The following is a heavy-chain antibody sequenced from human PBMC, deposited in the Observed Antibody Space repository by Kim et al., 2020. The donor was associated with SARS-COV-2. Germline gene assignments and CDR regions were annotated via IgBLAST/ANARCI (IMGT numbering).Heavy chain of an antibody. D-gene: IGHD3-22*01. V-gene: IGHV3-23*01. Sequence: KGRFTISRDNSKNTLYLQMNSLRAEDTAVYYCATDPHYYDSSGYYSGVGYWGQGNLVTVSS. J-gene: IGHJ4*02. CDR3: ATDPHYYDSSGYYSGVGY.